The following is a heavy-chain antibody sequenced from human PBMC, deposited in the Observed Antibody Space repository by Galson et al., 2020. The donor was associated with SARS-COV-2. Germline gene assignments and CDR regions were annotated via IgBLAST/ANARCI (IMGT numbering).Heavy chain of an antibody. CDR1: GFTVSTNY. J-gene: IGHJ4*02. CDR3: ARRGFLEWRGGTDD. Sequence: GESLKISCAASGFTVSTNYMSWVRQAPGKGLEWISVIYNGGDTYYADSVKGRFTISRDNSKNTMYLQMNSLRAEDTAVYYCARRGFLEWRGGTDDWGQGTLVTVSS. V-gene: IGHV3-66*04. D-gene: IGHD3-3*01. CDR2: IYNGGDT.